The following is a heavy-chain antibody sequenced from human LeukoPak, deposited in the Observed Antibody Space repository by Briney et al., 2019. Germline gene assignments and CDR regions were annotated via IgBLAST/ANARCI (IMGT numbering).Heavy chain of an antibody. CDR3: ASREDTAMPFPPLDV. V-gene: IGHV3-11*04. D-gene: IGHD5-18*01. Sequence: PGGSLTLSCAASGYTFSDYYMSWIRQAPGKGLEWLSYISTSGSSIFYADSVRGRFTISRDNSKNTLYLQMNSLRAEDTAVYYCASREDTAMPFPPLDVWGQGTTVTVSS. J-gene: IGHJ6*02. CDR2: ISTSGSSI. CDR1: GYTFSDYY.